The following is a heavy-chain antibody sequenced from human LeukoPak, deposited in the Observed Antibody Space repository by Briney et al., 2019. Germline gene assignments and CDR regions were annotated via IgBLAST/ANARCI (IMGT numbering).Heavy chain of an antibody. V-gene: IGHV4-59*08. CDR1: GGSISSYY. J-gene: IGHJ4*02. D-gene: IGHD3-10*01. CDR3: ARHAPGGFGELEPFDY. Sequence: SETLSLTCTVSGGSISSYYWSWIRQPAGKGLEWLGYMYYIGSNNYNPSLKSRVTISLNTSKNQFSLRLSSVTAADTAVYYCARHAPGGFGELEPFDYWGQGILVTVSS. CDR2: MYYIGSN.